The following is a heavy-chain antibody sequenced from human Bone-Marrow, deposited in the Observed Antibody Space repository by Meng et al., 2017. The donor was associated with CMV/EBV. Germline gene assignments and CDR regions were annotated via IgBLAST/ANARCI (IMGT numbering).Heavy chain of an antibody. D-gene: IGHD2/OR15-2a*01. Sequence: ASVKVSCKASGYTFSNYDIIWVRQASGQGLEWVGWMNPNRGNTAYAQKFQGRVTMTRDTSTSIAYMELSRLRSGDTAVYYCARGQVQCSTINCHDYRFSGMDVWGQGTTVTVSS. CDR2: MNPNRGNT. CDR1: GYTFSNYD. CDR3: ARGQVQCSTINCHDYRFSGMDV. V-gene: IGHV1-8*01. J-gene: IGHJ6*02.